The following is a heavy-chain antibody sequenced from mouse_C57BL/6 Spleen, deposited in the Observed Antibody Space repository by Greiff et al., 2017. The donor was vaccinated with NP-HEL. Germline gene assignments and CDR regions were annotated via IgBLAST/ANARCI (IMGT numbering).Heavy chain of an antibody. CDR3: ARRGDYDYDGGAYFDY. CDR2: IYPRSGNT. CDR1: GYTFTSYG. V-gene: IGHV1-81*01. D-gene: IGHD2-4*01. J-gene: IGHJ2*01. Sequence: VQLQQSGAELARPGASVKLSCKASGYTFTSYGISWVKQRPGQGLEWIGEIYPRSGNTYYNEKFKGKATLTADKSSSKAYMALRSLTSEDSAVYVCARRGDYDYDGGAYFDYWGQGTTLTVSS.